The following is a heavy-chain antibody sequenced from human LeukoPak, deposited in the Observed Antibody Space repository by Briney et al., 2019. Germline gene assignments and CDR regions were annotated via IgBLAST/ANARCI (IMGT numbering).Heavy chain of an antibody. Sequence: GGSLRLSCAVSGFTFGSYWMTWVRQVPGKGLQWVANINQDGREKYYMDSMKGRLNISRDNTENSVFLQLTSLRPEDTGIYFCAKGRDYGDYWGQGTLVAVSS. CDR1: GFTFGSYW. CDR3: AKGRDYGDY. V-gene: IGHV3-7*01. CDR2: INQDGREK. J-gene: IGHJ4*02.